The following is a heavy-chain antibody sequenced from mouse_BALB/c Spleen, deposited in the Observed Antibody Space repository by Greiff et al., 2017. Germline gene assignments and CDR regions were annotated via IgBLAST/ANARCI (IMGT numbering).Heavy chain of an antibody. CDR3: ARADLYAMDY. V-gene: IGHV14-1*02. CDR2: IDPENGNT. CDR1: GFNIKDYY. Sequence: EVQLVESGAELVRPGALVTLSCKASGFNIKDYYMHWVKQRPEQGLEWIGWIDPENGNTIYDPKFQGKASITADTSSNTAYRQLSSLTSEDTAVYYCARADLYAMDYWGQGTSVTVSS. J-gene: IGHJ4*01.